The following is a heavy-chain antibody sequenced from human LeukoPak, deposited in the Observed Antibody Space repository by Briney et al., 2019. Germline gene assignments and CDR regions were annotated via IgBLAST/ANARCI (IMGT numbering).Heavy chain of an antibody. Sequence: PSETLSLTCTVSGGSISSHYWSWIRQPPGKGLEWIGYIYYSGSTNYNPSLKSRVTISVDTSKNQFSLKLSSVTAADTAVYYCARGYGGYSIAARVFDPWGQGTLVTVSS. D-gene: IGHD6-6*01. CDR3: ARGYGGYSIAARVFDP. V-gene: IGHV4-59*11. CDR2: IYYSGST. J-gene: IGHJ5*02. CDR1: GGSISSHY.